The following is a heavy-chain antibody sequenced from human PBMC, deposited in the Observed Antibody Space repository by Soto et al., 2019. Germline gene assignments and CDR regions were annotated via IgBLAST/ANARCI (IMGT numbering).Heavy chain of an antibody. CDR1: GGSISSYY. CDR2: IYYSGST. Sequence: SEILSLTCTVSGGSISSYYWSWIRQPPGKGLEWIGYIYYSGSTNYNPSLKSRVTISVDTSKNQFSLKLSSVTAADTAVYYCARDPGTMVRGANYYYYGMDVWGQGTTVTVSS. CDR3: ARDPGTMVRGANYYYYGMDV. J-gene: IGHJ6*02. V-gene: IGHV4-59*01. D-gene: IGHD3-10*01.